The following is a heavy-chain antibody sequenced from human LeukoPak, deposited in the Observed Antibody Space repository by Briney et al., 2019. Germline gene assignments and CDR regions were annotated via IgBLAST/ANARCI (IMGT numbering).Heavy chain of an antibody. D-gene: IGHD1-7*01. CDR2: ISAYNGNT. V-gene: IGHV1-18*01. Sequence: ASVKVSCKASGYTFTSYGISWVRQAPGQGLEWMGWISAYNGNTNYAQKLQGRVTMTTDISTSTAYMELRSLRSDDTAVYYCARDSGWNYANYFDYWGQGTLVTVSS. CDR3: ARDSGWNYANYFDY. J-gene: IGHJ4*02. CDR1: GYTFTSYG.